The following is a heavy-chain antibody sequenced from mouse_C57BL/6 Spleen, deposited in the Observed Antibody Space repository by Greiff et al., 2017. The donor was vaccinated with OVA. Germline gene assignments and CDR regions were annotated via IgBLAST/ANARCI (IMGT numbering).Heavy chain of an antibody. Sequence: QVQLQQPGAELVMPGASVKLSCKASGYTFTSYWMHWVKQRPGQGLEWIGEIDPSDSYTNYNQKFKGKSTLTVDKSSSTAYMQLSSLTSEDSAVYYCARSGYGSSYEYFDVWGTGTTVTVSS. V-gene: IGHV1-69*01. CDR1: GYTFTSYW. D-gene: IGHD1-1*01. CDR2: IDPSDSYT. J-gene: IGHJ1*03. CDR3: ARSGYGSSYEYFDV.